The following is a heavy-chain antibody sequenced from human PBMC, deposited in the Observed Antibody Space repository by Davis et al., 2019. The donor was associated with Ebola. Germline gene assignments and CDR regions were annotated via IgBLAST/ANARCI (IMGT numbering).Heavy chain of an antibody. CDR3: ARPTDSNSLDY. CDR2: LSGNGGST. D-gene: IGHD2-21*02. CDR1: GFSFSDFY. J-gene: IGHJ4*02. Sequence: PGGSLRLSCAASGFSFSDFYMSWIRQAPGKGLEWVSSLSGNGGSTYYEDSVRGRFIISRDNSTNTLYLQTNRLRAEDTAVYYCARPTDSNSLDYWGQGTLVTVSS. V-gene: IGHV3-23*01.